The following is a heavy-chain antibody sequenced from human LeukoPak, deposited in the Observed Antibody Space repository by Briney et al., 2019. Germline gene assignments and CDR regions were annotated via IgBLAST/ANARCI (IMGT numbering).Heavy chain of an antibody. V-gene: IGHV1-69*13. D-gene: IGHD3-3*01. CDR1: GGTFSSYA. CDR3: ARGLRGSINFWSGYYSYYGMDV. Sequence: SVKVSCKASGGTFSSYAISWVRQAPGQGLEWMGGIIPIFGTANYAQKFQGRVTITADESTSTAYMELSSLRSEDTAVYYCARGLRGSINFWSGYYSYYGMDVWGQGTTVTVSS. CDR2: IIPIFGTA. J-gene: IGHJ6*02.